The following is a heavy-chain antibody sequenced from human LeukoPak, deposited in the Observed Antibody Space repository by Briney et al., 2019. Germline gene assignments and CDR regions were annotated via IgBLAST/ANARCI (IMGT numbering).Heavy chain of an antibody. CDR2: INHSGST. CDR3: ARVVGVTIFGVVIIKNWFDP. D-gene: IGHD3-3*01. J-gene: IGHJ5*02. Sequence: SETLSLTCAVYGGSFSGYYWSWIRQPPGKGLEWIGEINHSGSTNYNPSLKSRVTISVDTSKNQFSLKLSSATAADTAVYYCARVVGVTIFGVVIIKNWFDPWGQGTLVTVSS. V-gene: IGHV4-34*01. CDR1: GGSFSGYY.